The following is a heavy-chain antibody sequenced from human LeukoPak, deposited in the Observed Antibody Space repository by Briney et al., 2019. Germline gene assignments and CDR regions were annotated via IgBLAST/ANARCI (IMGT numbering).Heavy chain of an antibody. CDR1: GGSTSSGDYY. V-gene: IGHV4-61*08. D-gene: IGHD3-9*01. Sequence: PSETLSLTCTVSGGSTSSGDYYWSWIRQHPGTGLEWIGYIYYSGSTSYNPSLKTRVTMSVDTSKNQFSLKLTSVTAADSAVYYCARYSLTGHSKAFDYWGQGTLVTVSS. CDR3: ARYSLTGHSKAFDY. J-gene: IGHJ4*02. CDR2: IYYSGST.